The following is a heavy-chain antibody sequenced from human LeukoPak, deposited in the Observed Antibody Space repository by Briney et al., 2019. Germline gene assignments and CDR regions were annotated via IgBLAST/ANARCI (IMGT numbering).Heavy chain of an antibody. CDR1: GFTFSSYA. Sequence: PGGSLRLSCAASGFTFSSYAIFWVRQAPGKGLEWVAIISYDGSNKYYAGSVKGRFTISRDNSKNMLYLQMNSLRSEDTAVYYCARGPSSYYESSGYSYYFDFWGQGTLVTVSS. V-gene: IGHV3-30-3*01. CDR3: ARGPSSYYESSGYSYYFDF. CDR2: ISYDGSNK. D-gene: IGHD3-22*01. J-gene: IGHJ4*02.